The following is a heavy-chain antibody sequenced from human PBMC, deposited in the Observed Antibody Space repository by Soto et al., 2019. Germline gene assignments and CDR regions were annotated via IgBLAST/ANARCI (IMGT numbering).Heavy chain of an antibody. Sequence: QVQLQESGPGLVKPSQTLSLTCTVSGGSISSGGYYWSWIRQHPGKAREWLGNIYSSGSTYYNPSLKSRVTLSVDTSKNQFSLKLSSVTAADTAVYYCARERGVKNYGGNSVGKAFDIWGQGTMVTVSS. V-gene: IGHV4-31*03. D-gene: IGHD2-21*02. J-gene: IGHJ3*02. CDR2: IYSSGST. CDR1: GGSISSGGYY. CDR3: ARERGVKNYGGNSVGKAFDI.